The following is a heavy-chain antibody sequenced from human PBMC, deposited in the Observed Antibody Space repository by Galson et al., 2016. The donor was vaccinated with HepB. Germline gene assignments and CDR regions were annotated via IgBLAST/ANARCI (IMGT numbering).Heavy chain of an antibody. CDR3: AGQGFCSGSNCRGDAFDI. J-gene: IGHJ3*02. CDR1: GYSFTKHW. V-gene: IGHV5-10-1*01. Sequence: QSGAEVKKPGASLKISCKVSGYSFTKHWIDWVRQMLGKGLEWRGRIDPRDSYTHYGPTFQAHPTISTDRATNTASLQWSGLKVSDAGNYCCAGQGFCSGSNCRGDAFDIWGQGTTVTVSS. D-gene: IGHD2-15*01. CDR2: IDPRDSYT.